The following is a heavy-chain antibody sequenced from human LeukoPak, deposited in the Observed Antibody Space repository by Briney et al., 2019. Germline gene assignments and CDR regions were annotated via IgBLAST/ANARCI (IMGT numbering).Heavy chain of an antibody. CDR3: ARDLYYDSSGQRYYYGMDV. D-gene: IGHD3-22*01. V-gene: IGHV1-18*01. Sequence: GASVKVSCKASGYTFTSYGISWVRQAPGQGLEWMGWISAYNSNTNYAQKLQGKVTMTTDTSTSTAYMELRSLRSDDTAVYYCARDLYYDSSGQRYYYGMDVWGQGTTVTVSS. CDR2: ISAYNSNT. J-gene: IGHJ6*02. CDR1: GYTFTSYG.